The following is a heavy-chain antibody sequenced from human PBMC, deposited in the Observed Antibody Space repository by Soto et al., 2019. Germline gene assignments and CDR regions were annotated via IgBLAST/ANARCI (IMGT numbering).Heavy chain of an antibody. D-gene: IGHD3-9*01. Sequence: QVQLQESGPGLVKPSETLSLTCTVSGGSVSSGSYYWSWIRQPPGKGLEWVGYIYYSGSTNYNPSLKSRVTISVDTSKNQFSLKLSSVTAADTAVYYCARELRYYDIRPGYSYYCSMDVWGQGTTVTVSS. V-gene: IGHV4-61*01. J-gene: IGHJ6*02. CDR1: GGSVSSGSYY. CDR2: IYYSGST. CDR3: ARELRYYDIRPGYSYYCSMDV.